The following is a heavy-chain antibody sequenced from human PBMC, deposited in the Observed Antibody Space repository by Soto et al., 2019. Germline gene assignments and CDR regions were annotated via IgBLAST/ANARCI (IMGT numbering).Heavy chain of an antibody. CDR1: GDSISSYY. V-gene: IGHV4-4*07. Sequence: SETLSLTCTVSGDSISSYYWNWIRQSAGKGLEWIGRIFTSGYTKYNPSLKSRVTMSVDTSKNQFSLKLSSVTAADTAVYYCARAPGGYYYFDYWGQGTLVTVSS. J-gene: IGHJ4*02. CDR3: ARAPGGYYYFDY. D-gene: IGHD3-22*01. CDR2: IFTSGYT.